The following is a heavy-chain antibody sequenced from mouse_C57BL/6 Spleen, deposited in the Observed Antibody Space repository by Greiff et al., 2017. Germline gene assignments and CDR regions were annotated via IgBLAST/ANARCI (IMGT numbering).Heavy chain of an antibody. CDR1: GYAFTNYL. D-gene: IGHD2-3*01. V-gene: IGHV1-54*01. Sequence: QVHVKQSGAELVRPGTSVKVSCKASGYAFTNYLIEWVKQRPGQGLEWIGVINPGSGGTNYNEKFKGKATLTADKSSSTAYMQLSSLTSEDSAVYFCAREDGYYVGYFDVWGTGTTVTVSS. CDR3: AREDGYYVGYFDV. J-gene: IGHJ1*03. CDR2: INPGSGGT.